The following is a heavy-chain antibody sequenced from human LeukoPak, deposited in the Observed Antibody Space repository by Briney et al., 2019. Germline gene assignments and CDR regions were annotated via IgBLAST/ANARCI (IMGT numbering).Heavy chain of an antibody. Sequence: PSETLSLTCAVSGGSFSDHYLSWIRKPPGKGLEWMGDILDSGSTNSNPSLKSRITISVDAYKKEFSLNLRSVTAADTAVYYCARGGRYCTTSACSMSSYAHRLAEKEKPTGSEFNYYYMDVWGKGTSVTVSS. J-gene: IGHJ6*03. D-gene: IGHD2-8*01. CDR2: ILDSGST. V-gene: IGHV4-34*01. CDR1: GGSFSDHY. CDR3: ARGGRYCTTSACSMSSYAHRLAEKEKPTGSEFNYYYMDV.